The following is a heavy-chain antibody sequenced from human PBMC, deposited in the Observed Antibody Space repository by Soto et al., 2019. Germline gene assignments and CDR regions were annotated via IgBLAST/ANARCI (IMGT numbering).Heavy chain of an antibody. CDR3: ARDNYYYGMDV. V-gene: IGHV3-53*01. CDR1: GFSVSVNF. J-gene: IGHJ6*02. CDR2: INGGGST. Sequence: EVQLVESGGGLIQPGGSLRLSCAASGFSVSVNFMTWVRQAPGKGLEWVSDINGGGSTNYADSVKGRFTISRDTAKNMLYLQMNSLRAEDTAVYYCARDNYYYGMDVWGQGTTVTVSS.